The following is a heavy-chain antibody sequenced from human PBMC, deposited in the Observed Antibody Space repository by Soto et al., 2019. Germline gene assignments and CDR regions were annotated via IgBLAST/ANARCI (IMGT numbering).Heavy chain of an antibody. CDR2: IIPIFGTA. V-gene: IGHV1-69*13. D-gene: IGHD3-22*01. CDR1: GGTFSSYA. CDR3: ARVVYYYDSSGYYYGHDAFDI. J-gene: IGHJ3*02. Sequence: GASVKVSCKASGGTFSSYAISWVRQAPGQGLEWMGGIIPIFGTANYAQKFQGRVTITADESTSTAYMGLSSLRSEDTAVYYCARVVYYYDSSGYYYGHDAFDIWGQGTMVTVSS.